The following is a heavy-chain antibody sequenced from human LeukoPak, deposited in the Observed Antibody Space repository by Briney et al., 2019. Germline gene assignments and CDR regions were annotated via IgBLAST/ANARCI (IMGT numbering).Heavy chain of an antibody. CDR2: ISYDGSNK. J-gene: IGHJ3*02. CDR3: AKEGGPGTFDI. V-gene: IGHV3-30*18. Sequence: GGSLRLSCAASGFTFSSYGKHWVRQAPGKGLEWVAVISYDGSNKYYADSVKGRFTISRDNSKNTLYLQTNSLRAEDTAVYYCAKEGGPGTFDIWGQGTMVTVSS. CDR1: GFTFSSYG. D-gene: IGHD2-15*01.